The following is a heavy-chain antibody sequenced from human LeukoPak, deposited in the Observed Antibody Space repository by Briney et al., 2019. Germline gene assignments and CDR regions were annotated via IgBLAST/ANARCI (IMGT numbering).Heavy chain of an antibody. V-gene: IGHV3-13*01. CDR1: GLTFSSYD. CDR2: IGATGDT. Sequence: GGSLRLSCAASGLTFSSYDIHWIRHAPVKGLEWVSSIGATGDTYYTVSAKGRFTISRENAKKSVYLQMSSLSAGDTAVYFCVLGAYWNDDKNAFHIWGPGTMVTVSS. J-gene: IGHJ3*02. CDR3: VLGAYWNDDKNAFHI. D-gene: IGHD1-1*01.